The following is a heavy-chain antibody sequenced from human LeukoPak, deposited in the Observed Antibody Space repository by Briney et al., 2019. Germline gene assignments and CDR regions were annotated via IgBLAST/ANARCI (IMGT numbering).Heavy chain of an antibody. CDR1: GYTFTSYG. V-gene: IGHV1-18*01. CDR2: ISAYNGNT. Sequence: GASVKVSCKASGYTFTSYGISWVRQAPGQGLEWMGWISAYNGNTNYAQKLQGRVTMTTDTSTSTAYMELRSLRSDDTAMYYCARDLYDILTGPPHFYYYYYGMDVWGQGTTVTVSS. CDR3: ARDLYDILTGPPHFYYYYYGMDV. J-gene: IGHJ6*02. D-gene: IGHD3-9*01.